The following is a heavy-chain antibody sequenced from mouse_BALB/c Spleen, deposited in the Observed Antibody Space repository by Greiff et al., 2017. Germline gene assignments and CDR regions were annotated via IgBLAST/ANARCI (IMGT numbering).Heavy chain of an antibody. V-gene: IGHV4-2*02. Sequence: EVQLQESGGGLVQPGGSLNLSCAASGFAFSRYWMSWARQAPGKGQEWIGEINPGSSTINYTPSLKDKFIISRDNAKNTLYLQMSKVRSEDTALYYCARNYGGYFDVWGAGTTVTVSS. CDR1: GFAFSRYW. D-gene: IGHD1-1*01. CDR3: ARNYGGYFDV. CDR2: INPGSSTI. J-gene: IGHJ1*01.